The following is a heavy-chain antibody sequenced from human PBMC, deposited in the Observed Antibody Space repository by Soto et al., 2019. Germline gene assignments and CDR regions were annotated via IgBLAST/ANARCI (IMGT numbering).Heavy chain of an antibody. V-gene: IGHV4-39*07. CDR2: IYHVGNT. CDR1: GGSITNDNYY. Sequence: SETLSLTCTVSGGSITNDNYYWAWIRQPPGKGLEWIGSIYHVGNTYYNSSLKSRVTISVDTSKNQFSLKLSSVTAADTAVYYCARGLTTVTTVRYFDYWGHGTLVTVSS. CDR3: ARGLTTVTTVRYFDY. D-gene: IGHD4-17*01. J-gene: IGHJ4*01.